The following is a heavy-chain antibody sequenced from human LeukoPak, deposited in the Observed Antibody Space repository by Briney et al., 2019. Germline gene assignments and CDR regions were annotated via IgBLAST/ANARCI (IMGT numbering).Heavy chain of an antibody. Sequence: PGGSLRLSCAASGLTFSSYAMNWVRQAPGKGLEWVSLISSSRDSTYYADSVKGRFTISRDNSKSMVYLDMSSLRAEDTAIYFCAKMRRAFSNNYDSLDSWGHGTLVIVSS. CDR1: GLTFSSYA. V-gene: IGHV3-23*01. J-gene: IGHJ4*01. CDR3: AKMRRAFSNNYDSLDS. D-gene: IGHD4-11*01. CDR2: ISSSRDST.